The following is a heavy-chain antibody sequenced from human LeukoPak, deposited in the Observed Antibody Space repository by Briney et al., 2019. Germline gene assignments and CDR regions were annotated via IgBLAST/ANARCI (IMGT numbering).Heavy chain of an antibody. CDR3: AKGTLTTVTPIDY. Sequence: GGSLRPSCAASGFTFSSYGMHWVRQAPGKGLEWVAVISYDGSNKYYADSVKGRFTISRDNSKNTLYLQMNSLRAEDTAVYYCAKGTLTTVTPIDYWGQGTLVTVSS. D-gene: IGHD4-11*01. CDR2: ISYDGSNK. J-gene: IGHJ4*02. V-gene: IGHV3-30*18. CDR1: GFTFSSYG.